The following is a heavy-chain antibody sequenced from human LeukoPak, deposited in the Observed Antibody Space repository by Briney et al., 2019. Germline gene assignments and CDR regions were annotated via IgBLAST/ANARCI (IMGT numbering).Heavy chain of an antibody. CDR3: ARFKGGTGSDY. CDR1: GGSITTTDFD. J-gene: IGHJ4*02. D-gene: IGHD1-26*01. Sequence: SETLSLTCAVSGGSITTTDFDWAWIRQPPGKGFEWIATISSSGKAYYYPSLMSRVTISVDTSKNQFSLDVTSVTAADTGLFYCARFKGGTGSDYWGRGILVIVS. V-gene: IGHV4-39*01. CDR2: ISSSGKA.